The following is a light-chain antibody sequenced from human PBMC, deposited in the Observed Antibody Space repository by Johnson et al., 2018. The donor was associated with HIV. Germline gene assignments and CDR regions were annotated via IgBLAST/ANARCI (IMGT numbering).Light chain of an antibody. J-gene: IGLJ1*01. V-gene: IGLV1-51*02. Sequence: QSVLTQPPSVSAAPGQKVTISCSGSSSTVGNNFVSWYQVLPGTAPKLLIYKDNERPSGIPDRFSGSKSGTSATLGITGLQTGDQADYYCGTWDTSLSTGGVFGTGTKVTVL. CDR3: GTWDTSLSTGGV. CDR1: SSTVGNNF. CDR2: KDN.